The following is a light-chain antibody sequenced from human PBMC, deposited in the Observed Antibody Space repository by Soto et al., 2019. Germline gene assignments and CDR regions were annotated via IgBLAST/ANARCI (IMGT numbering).Light chain of an antibody. V-gene: IGLV2-23*02. CDR1: SSDVGSYNL. CDR3: RNVV. J-gene: IGLJ2*01. Sequence: QSVLTQPASVSGSPGQSITISCTGTSSDVGSYNLVSWYQQHPGKAPKLMIYEVSKRPSGVSNRFSGSKSGNTASLTISGLQAEDEADYYCRNVVFGGGTKLTVL. CDR2: EVS.